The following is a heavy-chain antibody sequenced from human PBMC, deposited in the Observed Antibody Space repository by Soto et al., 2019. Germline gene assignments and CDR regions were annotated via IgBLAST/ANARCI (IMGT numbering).Heavy chain of an antibody. CDR1: GFTFSCYA. CDR2: IGGGDDST. V-gene: IGHV3-23*01. J-gene: IGHJ4*02. Sequence: GGSLRLSCAAFGFTFSCYALNWVGQAPGKGLEWVSTIGGGDDSTYYADSVNGRFTISRDHSQNTLFLQMNSLRAEDTAVYYCAKGVVPYYCFDYWGQGTLVTVSS. CDR3: AKGVVPYYCFDY. D-gene: IGHD1-26*01.